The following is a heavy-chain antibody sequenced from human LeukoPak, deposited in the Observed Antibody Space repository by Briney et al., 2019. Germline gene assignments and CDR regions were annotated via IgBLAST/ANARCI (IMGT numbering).Heavy chain of an antibody. CDR2: INPNSSVT. V-gene: IGHV1-2*02. Sequence: ASVKVSCKTSGYTFTGYYMHWVRQAPGQGLEWMGWINPNSSVTNYAQRFQGRVTMTRDTSISAASMELRWLTSDDTAVYYCARERGGNSPFDSWGQGTLVTVSS. D-gene: IGHD4-23*01. J-gene: IGHJ4*02. CDR1: GYTFTGYY. CDR3: ARERGGNSPFDS.